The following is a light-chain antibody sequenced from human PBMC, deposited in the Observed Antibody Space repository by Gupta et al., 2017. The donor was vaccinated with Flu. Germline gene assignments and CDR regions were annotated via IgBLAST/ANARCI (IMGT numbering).Light chain of an antibody. CDR1: SSNSGSNT. V-gene: IGLV1-44*01. CDR3: AAWDDSLNGGV. CDR2: NVN. Sequence: SSSNSGSNTVYWYQQFPGSAPKVLIYNVNERPSGVSDRFSASKSGTSASLAISGLQSEDEADYYCAAWDDSLNGGVFGGGTKLTVL. J-gene: IGLJ2*01.